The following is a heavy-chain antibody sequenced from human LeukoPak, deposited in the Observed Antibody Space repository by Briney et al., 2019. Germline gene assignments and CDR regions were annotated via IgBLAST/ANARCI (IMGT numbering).Heavy chain of an antibody. Sequence: PSETLSLTCAVSGYSISRGYYWGLIPPPPGKGLGWIWGIYHSGSTYYSPSLKSRVTISVDTSKNQFSLKLSSVTAADTAVYYCARGPITMVRGVLPALYWFDPWGQGTLVTVSS. CDR2: IYHSGST. D-gene: IGHD3-10*01. J-gene: IGHJ5*02. V-gene: IGHV4-38-2*01. CDR3: ARGPITMVRGVLPALYWFDP. CDR1: GYSISRGYY.